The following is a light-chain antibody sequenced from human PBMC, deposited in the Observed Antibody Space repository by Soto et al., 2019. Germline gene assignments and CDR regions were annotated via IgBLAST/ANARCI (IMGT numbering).Light chain of an antibody. CDR2: EVI. CDR3: SSYTSSYTLI. CDR1: SSDVGGFNY. J-gene: IGLJ2*01. V-gene: IGLV2-14*01. Sequence: QSVLTQPASVSGSPGQSIAISCTGTSSDVGGFNYVSWYQHHPGKAPKLMVYEVINRPSGVSNRFSGSKSGNTASLTISGLQAEDEADYYRSSYTSSYTLIFGGGTKVTVL.